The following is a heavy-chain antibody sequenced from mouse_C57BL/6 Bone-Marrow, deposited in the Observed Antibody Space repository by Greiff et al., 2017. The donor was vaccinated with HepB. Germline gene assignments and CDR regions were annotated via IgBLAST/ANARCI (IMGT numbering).Heavy chain of an antibody. CDR2: ISYDGSN. J-gene: IGHJ2*01. Sequence: EVQLQQSGPGLVKPSQSLSLTCSVTGYSITSGYYWNWIRQFPGNKLEWMGYISYDGSNNYNPSLKNRISITRDTSKNQFFLKLNSVTTEDTATYYCARLQLLYYFDYWGQGTTLTVSS. V-gene: IGHV3-6*01. D-gene: IGHD3-1*01. CDR3: ARLQLLYYFDY. CDR1: GYSITSGYY.